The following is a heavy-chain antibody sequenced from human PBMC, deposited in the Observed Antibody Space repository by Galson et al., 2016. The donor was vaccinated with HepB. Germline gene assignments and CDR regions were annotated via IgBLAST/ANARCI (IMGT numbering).Heavy chain of an antibody. D-gene: IGHD2-8*02. CDR1: GFSLSTGGEG. V-gene: IGHV2-5*02. J-gene: IGHJ5*02. CDR3: AHRQVVYNTSLCSRAWFAP. CDR2: IYWDDDK. Sequence: PALVKPTQTLRLTCSFSGFSLSTGGEGVGWIRQPPGKALEWLALIYWDDDKRYSPSLKSRLTITKDTSKNQVVLTMTNMDPVDTGTYFCAHRQVVYNTSLCSRAWFAPCGQGTLVFVSS.